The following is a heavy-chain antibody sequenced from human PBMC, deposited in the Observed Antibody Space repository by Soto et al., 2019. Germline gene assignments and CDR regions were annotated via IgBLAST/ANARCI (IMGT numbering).Heavy chain of an antibody. D-gene: IGHD6-19*01. J-gene: IGHJ6*02. CDR3: ARDEGSGSYYYYYGMDV. CDR1: GDSVSSNSAA. CDR2: TYYRSKWYN. V-gene: IGHV6-1*01. Sequence: PSQTLSLTCAISGDSVSSNSAAWNWIRQSPSRGLEWLGRTYYRSKWYNDYAVSVKSRMTINPDTSKNQFSLQLNSVTPEDTAVYYCARDEGSGSYYYYYGMDVWGQGTTVTVSS.